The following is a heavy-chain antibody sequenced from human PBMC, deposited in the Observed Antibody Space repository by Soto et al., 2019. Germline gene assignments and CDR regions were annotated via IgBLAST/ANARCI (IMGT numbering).Heavy chain of an antibody. Sequence: EVQLLESGGGLVQPGGSLRLSCAASGFTFSAYAIRWVRQAPGMGLEWVSAINVDDSAYYADSVKGRFTISRDNSKSTVFLELSSLRVEDTATFYCAKNYYFDHWGQGTQVTVSS. J-gene: IGHJ4*02. V-gene: IGHV3-23*01. CDR2: INVDDSA. CDR1: GFTFSAYA. CDR3: AKNYYFDH.